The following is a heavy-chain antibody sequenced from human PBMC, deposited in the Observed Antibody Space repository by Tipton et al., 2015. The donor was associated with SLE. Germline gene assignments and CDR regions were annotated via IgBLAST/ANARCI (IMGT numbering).Heavy chain of an antibody. J-gene: IGHJ3*02. CDR2: IYYSGST. D-gene: IGHD7-27*01. Sequence: LRLSCTVSGGSISSYYWSWIRQPPGKGLEWIGYIYYSGSTNYNPSLKSRVTISVDTSKNQFSLKLSSVTAADTAVYYCARELGMVAFDICGQGTMVTVSS. CDR1: GGSISSYY. CDR3: ARELGMVAFDI. V-gene: IGHV4-59*01.